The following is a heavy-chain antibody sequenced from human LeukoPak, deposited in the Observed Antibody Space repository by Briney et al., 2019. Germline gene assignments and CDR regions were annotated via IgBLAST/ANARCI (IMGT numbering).Heavy chain of an antibody. CDR1: GFTFDDYG. CDR3: ARDIAAAGTSNWFDP. V-gene: IGHV3-20*01. J-gene: IGHJ5*02. Sequence: GGSLRLSCAASGFTFDDYGMSWVRQVPGKGLEWVSGINWNGGSTSYADSVKGRFTISRDNAKNSLYLQMNSLRAEDTALYHCARDIAAAGTSNWFDPWGQGTLVTVSS. D-gene: IGHD6-13*01. CDR2: INWNGGST.